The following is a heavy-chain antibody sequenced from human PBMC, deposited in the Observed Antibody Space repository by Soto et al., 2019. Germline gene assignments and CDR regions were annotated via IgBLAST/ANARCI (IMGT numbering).Heavy chain of an antibody. J-gene: IGHJ5*02. CDR1: GFTFSSYS. V-gene: IGHV3-21*01. CDR2: ISSSSSYI. D-gene: IGHD4-17*01. Sequence: PGGSLRLSCAASGFTFSSYSMNWVRQAPGKGLEWVSSISSSSSYIYYADSVKGRFTISRDNAKNSLYLQMNSLRAEDTAVYYCARDFRLMDYGGNADHWGQGTLVTVSS. CDR3: ARDFRLMDYGGNADH.